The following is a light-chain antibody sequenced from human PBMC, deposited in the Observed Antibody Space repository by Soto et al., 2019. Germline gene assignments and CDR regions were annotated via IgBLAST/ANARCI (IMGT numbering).Light chain of an antibody. CDR1: QSISSW. J-gene: IGKJ1*01. V-gene: IGKV1-5*03. Sequence: RASQSISSWLAWYQQKPGKAPKLLIYKASSLESGVPSRFSGSGSGTEFTLTISSLQPDDFATYYCQQYNSYWTFGQGTKVEIK. CDR3: QQYNSYWT. CDR2: KAS.